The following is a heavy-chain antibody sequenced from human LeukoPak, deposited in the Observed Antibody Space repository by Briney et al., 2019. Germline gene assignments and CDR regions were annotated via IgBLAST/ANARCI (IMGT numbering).Heavy chain of an antibody. D-gene: IGHD5-12*01. CDR2: IIPIFGTA. CDR1: GGTFSSYA. J-gene: IGHJ4*02. Sequence: GSSVKVSCKASGGTFSSYAISWVRQAPGQGLEWMGGIIPIFGTANYAQKFQGRVTITTDESTSAAYMELSSLRSEDTAVYYCARSLGGYEVCDYWGQGTLVTVSS. CDR3: ARSLGGYEVCDY. V-gene: IGHV1-69*05.